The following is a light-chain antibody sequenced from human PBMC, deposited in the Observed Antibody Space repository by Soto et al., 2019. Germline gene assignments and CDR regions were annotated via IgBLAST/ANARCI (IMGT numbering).Light chain of an antibody. Sequence: DIQMTQSPSSLSASVGDRVTITCLASQGIRNYLAWYQQKPGKVPKLLIYTASTLQSRVPSRFSGSGSGTDFTLTISSLQPADVATYYCQKYSGPPYTFGQGTKLEIK. J-gene: IGKJ2*01. CDR3: QKYSGPPYT. CDR1: QGIRNY. V-gene: IGKV1-27*01. CDR2: TAS.